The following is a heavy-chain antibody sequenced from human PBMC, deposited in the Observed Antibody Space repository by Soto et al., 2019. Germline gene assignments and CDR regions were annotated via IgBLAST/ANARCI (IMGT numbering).Heavy chain of an antibody. J-gene: IGHJ4*02. D-gene: IGHD4-17*01. V-gene: IGHV3-20*04. CDR3: ARVPDYGGTHYFDF. CDR1: GFTFDEYG. Sequence: EVQLVESGGGVVRPGGSLRLSCAASGFTFDEYGMSWVRHAPGKGLEWVSGINWNGDSIHYADSVKGRFTISRDNAKNSLYLQMNSLRAEDTALFYCARVPDYGGTHYFDFWGQGTLVTVSS. CDR2: INWNGDSI.